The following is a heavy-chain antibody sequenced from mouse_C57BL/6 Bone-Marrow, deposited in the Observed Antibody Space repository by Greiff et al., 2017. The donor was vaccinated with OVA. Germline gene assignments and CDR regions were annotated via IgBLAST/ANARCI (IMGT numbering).Heavy chain of an antibody. CDR2: IWGVGST. J-gene: IGHJ3*01. CDR1: FSLTSYG. Sequence: FSLTSYGVDWVRQSPGKGLEWLGVIWGVGSTNYNSALKSRLSISKDNSKSQVFLKMNSLQTDDTAMYYCASEGGQLRLRFAYWGQGTLVTVSA. V-gene: IGHV2-6*01. CDR3: ASEGGQLRLRFAY. D-gene: IGHD3-2*02.